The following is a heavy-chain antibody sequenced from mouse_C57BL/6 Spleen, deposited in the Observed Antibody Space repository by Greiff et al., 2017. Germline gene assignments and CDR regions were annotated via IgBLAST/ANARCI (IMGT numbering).Heavy chain of an antibody. CDR1: GYTFTSYW. CDR2: IYPGSGST. V-gene: IGHV1-55*01. Sequence: QVQLQQPGAELVKPGASVKMSCKASGYTFTSYWITWVKQRPGQGLEWIGDIYPGSGSTNYNEKFKSKATLTVDTSSSTAYMQLSSLTSEDSAVYYCARTPLLYGSSLYAMDYWGQGTSVTVSS. D-gene: IGHD1-1*01. CDR3: ARTPLLYGSSLYAMDY. J-gene: IGHJ4*01.